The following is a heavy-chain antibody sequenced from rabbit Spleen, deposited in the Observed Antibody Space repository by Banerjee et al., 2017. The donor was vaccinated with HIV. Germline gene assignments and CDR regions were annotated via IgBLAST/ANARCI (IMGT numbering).Heavy chain of an antibody. Sequence: QEQLEESGGGLVQPGGSLKLSCKASGFAFSSNDYMCWFRQAPGKGLEWIACIKGGSRDTTWSATRATGRFTISKTSSTTVTLHMTSLTAADTATYFCERDTSSSFSNYGMDLGGRGQPGHRL. D-gene: IGHD1-1*01. CDR2: IKGGSRDTT. V-gene: IGHV1S45*01. CDR1: GFAFSSNDY. J-gene: IGHJ6*01. CDR3: ERDTSSSFSNYGMDL.